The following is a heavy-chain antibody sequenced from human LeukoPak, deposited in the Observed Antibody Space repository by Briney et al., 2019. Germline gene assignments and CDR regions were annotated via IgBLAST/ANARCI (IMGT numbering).Heavy chain of an antibody. J-gene: IGHJ3*02. V-gene: IGHV4-4*07. D-gene: IGHD4-17*01. CDR1: GGSISSYY. CDR3: ARDIRDYGDYGVNDGAFDI. Sequence: IPSETLSLTCTVSGGSISSYYWSWIRQPAGKGLEWIGRIYTSGSTNYNPSLKSRVTMSVDTSKNQFSLKLSSVTAADTAVYYCARDIRDYGDYGVNDGAFDIWGQGTMVTVSS. CDR2: IYTSGST.